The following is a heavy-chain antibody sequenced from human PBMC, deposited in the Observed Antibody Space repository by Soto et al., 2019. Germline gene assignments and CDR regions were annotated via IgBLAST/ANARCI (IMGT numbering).Heavy chain of an antibody. D-gene: IGHD1-20*01. Sequence: QVQLVQSGAEVKMPGASVKVSCKASGYTFINYGISWVRQAPGQGLEWMGWISAYNGNLNYAQKIQGRVTMSTDASTTTAYMELRSLRSDDTAVYYCARDGISGAEPFEIWGQGTMVTVSS. CDR1: GYTFINYG. J-gene: IGHJ3*02. V-gene: IGHV1-18*01. CDR3: ARDGISGAEPFEI. CDR2: ISAYNGNL.